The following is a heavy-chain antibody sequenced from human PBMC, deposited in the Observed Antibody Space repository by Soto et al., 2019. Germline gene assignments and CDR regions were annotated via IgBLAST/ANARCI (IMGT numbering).Heavy chain of an antibody. V-gene: IGHV3-74*01. J-gene: IGHJ4*02. D-gene: IGHD2-2*01. CDR1: GFTFSSYW. CDR3: ASQLSSSDY. Sequence: EVQLVETGGGLVQPGESLRLSCAASGFTFSSYWMHWVRQAPGKGLVWVSRINSAGGDRSYADSVRGRFTISRDNAKNKLYLPMNSLRAEDAAVYYCASQLSSSDYRGQGTLVSVSS. CDR2: INSAGGDR.